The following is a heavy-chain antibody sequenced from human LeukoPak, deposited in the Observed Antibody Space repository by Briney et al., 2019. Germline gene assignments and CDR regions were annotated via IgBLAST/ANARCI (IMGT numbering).Heavy chain of an antibody. CDR2: IWYGGSNK. J-gene: IGHJ5*02. CDR3: AKGRWFDP. V-gene: IGHV3-30*02. CDR1: GFTFSSYG. Sequence: HPGGSLRLSCAASGFTFSSYGMHWVRQAPGKGLEWVAVIWYGGSNKYYADSVKGRFTISRDNSKNTLYLQMNSLRAEDTAVYYCAKGRWFDPWGQGTLVTVSS.